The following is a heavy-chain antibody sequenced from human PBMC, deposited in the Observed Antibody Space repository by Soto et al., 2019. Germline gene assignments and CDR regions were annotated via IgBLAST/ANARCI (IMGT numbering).Heavy chain of an antibody. CDR2: IYHSGST. D-gene: IGHD2-15*01. Sequence: XETLSLTFSVSGYSISSGYYWGWIRQPPVKGLEWIGSIYHSGSTYYNPSLKSRVTISVDTSKNQFSLKLSSVTAADTAVYYCARAAGGGYCSGGSCYSRAFDLWGQGTMVT. J-gene: IGHJ3*01. V-gene: IGHV4-38-2*02. CDR3: ARAAGGGYCSGGSCYSRAFDL. CDR1: GYSISSGYY.